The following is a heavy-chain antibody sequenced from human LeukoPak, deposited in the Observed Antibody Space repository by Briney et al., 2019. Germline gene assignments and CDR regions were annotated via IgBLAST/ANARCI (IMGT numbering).Heavy chain of an antibody. D-gene: IGHD2-15*01. CDR3: TSRAAPVGY. V-gene: IGHV3-73*01. J-gene: IGHJ4*02. CDR2: IRSKANSYAT. CDR1: GFTFSGSA. Sequence: GGSLRLSCAASGFTFSGSAMHWVRQASGKGLEWVGRIRSKANSYATAYAASVKGRFTISRDDSKNTAYLQMNSLKTEDTAVHYCTSRAAPVGYWGQGTLVTVSS.